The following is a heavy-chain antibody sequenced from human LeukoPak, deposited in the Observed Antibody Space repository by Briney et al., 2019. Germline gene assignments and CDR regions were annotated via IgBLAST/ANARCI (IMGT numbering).Heavy chain of an antibody. CDR1: GGSISSDY. V-gene: IGHV4-59*01. J-gene: IGHJ5*02. D-gene: IGHD5-24*01. CDR2: IYYSGRT. Sequence: SETLSLTCTVSGGSISSDYWSWIRQPPGKGLEWIGYIYYSGRTYYNPSLKSRITISVDTSKNQFSLKLSSVTAADTAVYYCARARDDYINNWFDPWGQGTLVTVSS. CDR3: ARARDDYINNWFDP.